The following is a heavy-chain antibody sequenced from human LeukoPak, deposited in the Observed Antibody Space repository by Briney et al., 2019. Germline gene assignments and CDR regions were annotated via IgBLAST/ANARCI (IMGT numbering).Heavy chain of an antibody. V-gene: IGHV3-21*01. CDR3: AREVATDAFDI. CDR1: GFTLSSYN. CDR2: ISSSSSYI. Sequence: GGSLRLSCVASGFTLSSYNMKWVRQAPGKGLEWVSSISSSSSYIYYADSVKGRFTISRDNAKNSLYLQMNSLRAEDTAVYYCAREVATDAFDIWGQGTMVTVSS. J-gene: IGHJ3*02. D-gene: IGHD5-12*01.